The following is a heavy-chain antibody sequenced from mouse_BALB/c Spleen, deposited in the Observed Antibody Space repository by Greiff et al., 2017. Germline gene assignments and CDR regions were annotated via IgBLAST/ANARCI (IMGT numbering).Heavy chain of an antibody. CDR1: GYTFTSYW. J-gene: IGHJ4*01. CDR3: TTGDYDAMDY. CDR2: IYPGSGST. V-gene: IGHV1S22*01. Sequence: LQQPGSELVRPGASVKLSCKASGYTFTSYWMHWVKQRHGQGLEWIGNIYPGSGSTNYDEKFKSKGTLTVDTSSSTAYMHLSSLTSEDSAVYYCTTGDYDAMDYWGQGTSVTVSS.